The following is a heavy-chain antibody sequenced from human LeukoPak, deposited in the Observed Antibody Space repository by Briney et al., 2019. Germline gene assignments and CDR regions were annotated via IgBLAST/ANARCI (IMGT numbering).Heavy chain of an antibody. Sequence: ASVKVSCKVSGYTLTELSMHWVRQAPGKGLEWMGGFDPEDGETIYAQKFQGRVTMTEDTSTGTAYMELSSLRSEDTAVYYCASSAAGIYYFDYWGQGTLVTVSS. J-gene: IGHJ4*02. D-gene: IGHD6-13*01. CDR1: GYTLTELS. CDR3: ASSAAGIYYFDY. CDR2: FDPEDGET. V-gene: IGHV1-24*01.